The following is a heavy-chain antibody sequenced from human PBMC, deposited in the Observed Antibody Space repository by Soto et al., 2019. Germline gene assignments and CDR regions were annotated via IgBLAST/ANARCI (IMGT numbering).Heavy chain of an antibody. J-gene: IGHJ4*02. Sequence: QVQLQESGPGLVKPSETLSLTCTVSGGSISSYYWSWIRQPAGKGLEWIGRIYTSGSTNYNPSLKRRVTMSVDTSKNQFALKLSSGTAADTAVYYCARDGAPQQWLASGRVGIKLDYWGQGTLVTVSS. V-gene: IGHV4-4*07. CDR2: IYTSGST. CDR3: ARDGAPQQWLASGRVGIKLDY. CDR1: GGSISSYY. D-gene: IGHD6-19*01.